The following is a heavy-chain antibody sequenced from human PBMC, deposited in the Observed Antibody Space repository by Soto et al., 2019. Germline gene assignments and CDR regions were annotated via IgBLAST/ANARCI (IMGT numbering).Heavy chain of an antibody. V-gene: IGHV3-43*01. D-gene: IGHD3-10*01. CDR3: AKNKGAKGSGGGDV. CDR1: GFTFGSYT. Sequence: EEQLVESGGAVVQPGGSLRLSCEASGFTFGSYTMHWVRQAPGKGLEWVSLISWNGGSSFYADSVKGRFTISRDNSRDSLYLKMNSLRPEDSAFYYCAKNKGAKGSGGGDVWGHGTTVTVSS. CDR2: ISWNGGSS. J-gene: IGHJ6*02.